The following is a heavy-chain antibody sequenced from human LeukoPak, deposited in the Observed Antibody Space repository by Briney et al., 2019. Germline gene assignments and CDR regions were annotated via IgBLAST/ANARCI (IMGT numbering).Heavy chain of an antibody. Sequence: GGSLRLSCAASRFTISSYAMSWVRQAPGKGLEWVSGISGSSGSTYYADSVKGRFTISRDNSKNTLYLQMNSLRAEDTAVYYCAKDLYGSGSYGDYWGQGTLVTVSS. CDR2: ISGSSGST. D-gene: IGHD3-10*01. CDR3: AKDLYGSGSYGDY. J-gene: IGHJ4*02. CDR1: RFTISSYA. V-gene: IGHV3-23*01.